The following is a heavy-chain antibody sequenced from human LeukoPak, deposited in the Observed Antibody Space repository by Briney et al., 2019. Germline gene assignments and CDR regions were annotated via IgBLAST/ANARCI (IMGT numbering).Heavy chain of an antibody. Sequence: ASVKVSCKASGYTFTNYAMHWVRQAPGQRLEWMGWINAGNGNTKYSQKFQDRVTITRDTSASTAYMELSSLRSEDTAVYYCASMQQLVLYWGQGTLVTVSS. J-gene: IGHJ4*02. V-gene: IGHV1-3*01. CDR1: GYTFTNYA. CDR2: INAGNGNT. CDR3: ASMQQLVLY. D-gene: IGHD6-13*01.